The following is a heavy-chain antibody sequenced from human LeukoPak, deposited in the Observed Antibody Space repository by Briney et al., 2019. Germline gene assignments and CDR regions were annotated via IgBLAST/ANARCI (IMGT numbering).Heavy chain of an antibody. CDR1: GFTFSDYY. CDR2: ISGGSTYT. D-gene: IGHD3-22*01. V-gene: IGHV3-11*06. CDR3: AREDSSGAFDI. Sequence: GGSLRLSCAASGFTFSDYYINWIRQAPGKGLEWVSYISGGSTYTKYADSVKGRFTISRDNAKNSLYLQMNSLRVEDTALYYCAREDSSGAFDIWGQGTMVTVSS. J-gene: IGHJ3*02.